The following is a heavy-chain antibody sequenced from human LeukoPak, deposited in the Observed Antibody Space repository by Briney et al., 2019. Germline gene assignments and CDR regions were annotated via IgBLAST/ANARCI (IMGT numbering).Heavy chain of an antibody. CDR1: GFTFSTYT. Sequence: PGGSLRLSCAASGFTFSTYTMNWVRQAPGKGLEWVSYISSSSSHTNYADSVTGRFTISRDNAKNSLYLQMNSLRAEDTAVYYCARAPYSSSWFYFDHWGQGTLVTVSS. J-gene: IGHJ4*01. CDR3: ARAPYSSSWFYFDH. D-gene: IGHD6-13*01. V-gene: IGHV3-21*05. CDR2: ISSSSSHT.